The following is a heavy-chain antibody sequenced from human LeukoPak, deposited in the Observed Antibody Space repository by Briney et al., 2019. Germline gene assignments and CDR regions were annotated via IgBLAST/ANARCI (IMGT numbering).Heavy chain of an antibody. CDR1: GLTFSSYS. D-gene: IGHD6-13*01. CDR3: ARVLYSSSWYVGYYYYGMDV. V-gene: IGHV3-21*01. CDR2: ISSSSYI. J-gene: IGHJ6*02. Sequence: GGSLRLSCAASGLTFSSYSMNWVRQAPGKGLEWVSSISSSSYIYYADSVKGRFTISRDNAKNSLYLQMNSLRAEDTAVYYCARVLYSSSWYVGYYYYGMDVWGQGTTVTVSS.